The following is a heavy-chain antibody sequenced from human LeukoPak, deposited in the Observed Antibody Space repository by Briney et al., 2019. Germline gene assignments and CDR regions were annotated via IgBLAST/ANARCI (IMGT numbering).Heavy chain of an antibody. Sequence: SGTLSLTCTVCGGSISSSNSWSWVRQPPRKGLEWIGEIYHSGSTNYNPSLKSRVTISVDKSKNQFSLKLSSVTAADTAVYYCARMGRARGTEGGFGGLIAAFDHWGQGSLVTVSS. CDR3: ARMGRARGTEGGFGGLIAAFDH. D-gene: IGHD3-16*02. CDR2: IYHSGST. V-gene: IGHV4-4*02. J-gene: IGHJ4*02. CDR1: GGSISSSNS.